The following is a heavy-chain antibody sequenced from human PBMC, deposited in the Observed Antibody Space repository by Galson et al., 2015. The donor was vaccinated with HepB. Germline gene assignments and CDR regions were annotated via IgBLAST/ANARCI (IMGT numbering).Heavy chain of an antibody. CDR3: AADKGPYYDSSGYPDAFDI. Sequence: SVKVPCKASGFTFTSSAMQWVRQARGQRLEWIGWIVVGSGNTNYAQKFQERVTITRDMSTSTAYMELSSLRSEDTAVYYCAADKGPYYDSSGYPDAFDIWGQGTMVTVSS. D-gene: IGHD3-22*01. CDR1: GFTFTSSA. J-gene: IGHJ3*02. V-gene: IGHV1-58*02. CDR2: IVVGSGNT.